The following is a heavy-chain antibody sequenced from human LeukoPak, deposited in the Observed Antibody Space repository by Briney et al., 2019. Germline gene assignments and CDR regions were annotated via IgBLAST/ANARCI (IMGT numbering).Heavy chain of an antibody. CDR2: IYYSGST. D-gene: IGHD4-17*01. CDR1: GGSISSYY. V-gene: IGHV4-59*01. J-gene: IGHJ4*02. CDR3: ARHPFSDYLYFDY. Sequence: SSETLSLTCTVSGGSISSYYWSWIRQPPGKGLEWIGYIYYSGSTNYNPSLKSRVTISVDTSKNQFSLKLSPVTAADTAVYYCARHPFSDYLYFDYWGQGTLVTVSS.